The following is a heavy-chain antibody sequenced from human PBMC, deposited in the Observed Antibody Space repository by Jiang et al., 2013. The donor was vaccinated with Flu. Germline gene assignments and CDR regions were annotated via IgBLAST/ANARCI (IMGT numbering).Heavy chain of an antibody. CDR3: ARIYSYGPVDAFDI. CDR2: IDWDDDK. D-gene: IGHD5-18*01. Sequence: KPTQTLTLTCTFSGFSLSTSGMCVSWIRQPPGKALEWLARIDWDDDKYYSTSLKTRLTISKDTSENQVVLTMTNMDPVDTATYYCARIYSYGPVDAFDIWGQGTMGHRLF. V-gene: IGHV2-70*11. J-gene: IGHJ3*02. CDR1: GFSLSTSGMC.